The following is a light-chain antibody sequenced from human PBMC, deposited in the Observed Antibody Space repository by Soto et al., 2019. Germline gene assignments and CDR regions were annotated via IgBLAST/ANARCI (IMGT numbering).Light chain of an antibody. Sequence: EIGLTQSPGTLSVSPVERATLSCRASQSVSSNLAWYQQKPGQAPRLLIYGASTRATGIPARFSGSGSGTEFTLTISSLQPDDFATYYCQQDNSHSETFGHGTKVDIK. J-gene: IGKJ1*01. CDR1: QSVSSN. CDR2: GAS. V-gene: IGKV3-15*01. CDR3: QQDNSHSET.